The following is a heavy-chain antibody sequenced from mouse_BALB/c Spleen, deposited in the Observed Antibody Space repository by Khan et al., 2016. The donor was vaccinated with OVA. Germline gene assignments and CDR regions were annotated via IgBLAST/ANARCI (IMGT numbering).Heavy chain of an antibody. V-gene: IGHV1-77*01. CDR2: ISPGSGDT. CDR3: ARRNYFGYTFAY. D-gene: IGHD1-2*01. Sequence: VQLQESGAELARPGASVKLSCKASGYTFTDFYINWVKQRTGQGLEWIGEISPGSGDTFYNERFKDKATLTADKSSNTAYMQLSSLTSEASAVYCCARRNYFGYTFAYWGQGTLVTVSA. CDR1: GYTFTDFY. J-gene: IGHJ3*01.